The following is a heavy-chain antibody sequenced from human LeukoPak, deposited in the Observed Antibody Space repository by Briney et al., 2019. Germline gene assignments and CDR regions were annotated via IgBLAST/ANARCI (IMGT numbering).Heavy chain of an antibody. Sequence: GESLTLSCAASGFTISSYSMNWVRQAPGKGLEWVSYINSSSSTIYYADSVKGRFTISRDNAKSSLYLQMNSLRAEDTAVYYCARESWDIVATIAYFDYWGQGTLVTVSS. CDR3: ARESWDIVATIAYFDY. V-gene: IGHV3-48*04. D-gene: IGHD5-12*01. CDR1: GFTISSYS. CDR2: INSSSSTI. J-gene: IGHJ4*02.